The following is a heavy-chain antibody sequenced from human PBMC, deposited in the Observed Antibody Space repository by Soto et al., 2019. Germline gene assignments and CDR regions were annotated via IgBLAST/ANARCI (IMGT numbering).Heavy chain of an antibody. Sequence: QITLKESGPTLVKPTQTLTLTCTFSGFSLPTPGVGVGWARQPPGKALEGLALIFWDDDKRYSPSLKSRLTITKDTSKNQVVLTITNMDPVDTAAYYCASSTAYRIFDCWGQGTLVAVSS. D-gene: IGHD3-16*01. CDR3: ASSTAYRIFDC. V-gene: IGHV2-5*02. J-gene: IGHJ4*02. CDR1: GFSLPTPGVG. CDR2: IFWDDDK.